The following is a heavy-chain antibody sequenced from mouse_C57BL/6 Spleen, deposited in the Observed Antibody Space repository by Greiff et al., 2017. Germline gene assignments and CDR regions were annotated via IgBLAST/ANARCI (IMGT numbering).Heavy chain of an antibody. CDR2: INPNNGGT. CDR3: ATHYGSTYYYAMDY. V-gene: IGHV1-22*01. J-gene: IGHJ4*01. D-gene: IGHD1-1*01. Sequence: EVQLQQSGPELVKPGASVKMSCKASGYTFTDYNMHWVKQSHGKSLEWIGYINPNNGGTSYNQKFKGKATLTVNKSSSTAYMELRSLTSEDSAVYYCATHYGSTYYYAMDYWGQGTSVTGSS. CDR1: GYTFTDYN.